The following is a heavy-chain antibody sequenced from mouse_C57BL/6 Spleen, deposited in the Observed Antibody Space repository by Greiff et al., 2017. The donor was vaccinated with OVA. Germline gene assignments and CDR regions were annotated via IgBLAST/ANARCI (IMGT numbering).Heavy chain of an antibody. J-gene: IGHJ3*01. CDR1: GYSFTGYF. CDR3: ARYDYDGGSY. D-gene: IGHD2-4*01. CDR2: INPYNGDT. Sequence: EVKVVESGPELVKPGDSVKISCKASGYSFTGYFMNWVMQSHGKSLEWIGRINPYNGDTFYNQKFKGKATLTVDKSSSTAHMELRSLTSEDSAVYYCARYDYDGGSYWGQGTLVTVSA. V-gene: IGHV1-20*01.